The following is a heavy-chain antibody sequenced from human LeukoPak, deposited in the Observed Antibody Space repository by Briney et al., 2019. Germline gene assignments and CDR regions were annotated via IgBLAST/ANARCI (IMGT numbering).Heavy chain of an antibody. D-gene: IGHD4-17*01. CDR3: ARLTVTTWDWFDP. CDR1: GGSISSYY. V-gene: IGHV4-4*07. J-gene: IGHJ5*02. CDR2: IYTSGNT. Sequence: PSETLSLTCTVSGGSISSYYWSWIRQPAGKGLEWIGRIYTSGNTNYNPSRKSRVTMSVDTSKNQFSLKLSSVTAADTAVYYCARLTVTTWDWFDPWGQGTLVTASS.